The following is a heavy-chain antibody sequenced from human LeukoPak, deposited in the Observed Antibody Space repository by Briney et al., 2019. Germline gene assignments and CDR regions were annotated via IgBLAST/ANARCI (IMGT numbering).Heavy chain of an antibody. D-gene: IGHD3-22*01. CDR1: GFTFGDYA. V-gene: IGHV3-49*04. CDR2: IRSKAYGGTT. CDR3: TRDGGGYDSSGYYEAAIDY. Sequence: PGRSLRLSCTASGFTFGDYAISWVRQAPGKGLEWVGFIRSKAYGGTTEYAASVKGRFTISRDDSKSIAYLQMNSLKTEDTAVYYCTRDGGGYDSSGYYEAAIDYWGQGTLVTVSS. J-gene: IGHJ4*02.